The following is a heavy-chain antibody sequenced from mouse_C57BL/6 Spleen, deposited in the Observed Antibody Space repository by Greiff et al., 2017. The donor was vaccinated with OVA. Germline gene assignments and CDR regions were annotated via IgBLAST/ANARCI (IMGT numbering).Heavy chain of an antibody. D-gene: IGHD2-4*01. CDR3: ARGGDDYDRFAY. J-gene: IGHJ3*01. CDR2: IDPSDSYT. Sequence: QVQLQQSGAELVKPGASVKLSCKASGYTFTSYWMQWVKQRPGQGLEWIGEIDPSDSYTNYNQKFKGKATLTVDTSSSTAYMQLSSLTSEDSAVYYCARGGDDYDRFAYWGQGTLVTVSA. CDR1: GYTFTSYW. V-gene: IGHV1-50*01.